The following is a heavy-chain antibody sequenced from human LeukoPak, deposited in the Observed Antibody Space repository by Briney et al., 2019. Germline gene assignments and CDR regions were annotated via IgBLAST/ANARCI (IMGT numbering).Heavy chain of an antibody. D-gene: IGHD3-22*01. V-gene: IGHV3-23*01. CDR1: DFTFNDYY. J-gene: IGHJ6*02. Sequence: GGSLRLSWAAADFTFNDYYISWVRQAPGKWLGWVSAIRGNGVIGNTYYADSVKGRFTISRDNSKNTLYLQMNSLRAEDTAVYYCAKSYDIAVLKYYYYYGMDVWGQGTTVTVSS. CDR3: AKSYDIAVLKYYYYYGMDV. CDR2: IRGNGVIGNT.